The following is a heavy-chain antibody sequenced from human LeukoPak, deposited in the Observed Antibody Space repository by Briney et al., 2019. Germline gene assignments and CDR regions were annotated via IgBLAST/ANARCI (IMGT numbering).Heavy chain of an antibody. CDR2: ISTGSSTT. J-gene: IGHJ4*02. V-gene: IGHV3-48*02. Sequence: GGSLRLSCAASEFAFSTYNMNWVRQAPGKGLEWVSYISTGSSTTYYADSVKGRFTIFRDNVENSLYLQMNSLRDEDTAVYYCARVAAGYSVNYFDYWGQGTLVTVSS. CDR1: EFAFSTYN. D-gene: IGHD4-23*01. CDR3: ARVAAGYSVNYFDY.